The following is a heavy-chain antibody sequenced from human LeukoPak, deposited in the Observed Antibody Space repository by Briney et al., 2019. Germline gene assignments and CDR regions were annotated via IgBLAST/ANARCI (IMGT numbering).Heavy chain of an antibody. J-gene: IGHJ4*02. CDR1: GYTFTSYG. CDR3: ASLLGTYSRNY. D-gene: IGHD1-26*01. V-gene: IGHV1-18*01. Sequence: GASVKVSCKASGYTFTSYGISWVRQAPGQGLEWMGWISAYNGNTNYAQKVQGRVTMTTDTSTSTAYMELRSLRSDDTAMYYCASLLGTYSRNYWGQGTLVTVSS. CDR2: ISAYNGNT.